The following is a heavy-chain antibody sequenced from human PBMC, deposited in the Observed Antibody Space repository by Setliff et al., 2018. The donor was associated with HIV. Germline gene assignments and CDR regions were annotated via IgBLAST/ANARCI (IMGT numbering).Heavy chain of an antibody. CDR2: INHSGST. D-gene: IGHD2-2*01. V-gene: IGHV4-34*01. J-gene: IGHJ5*02. CDR3: ARGLGGYCSSVSCYEADH. Sequence: SETLSLTCVVYGGSFTNYYWSWIRQPPGKGLECIGEINHSGSTNYNPSLKSRVTISVDTSKHQFSLKLRSVTAADTGIYYCARGLGGYCSSVSCYEADHWGQGTLVTAPQ. CDR1: GGSFTNYY.